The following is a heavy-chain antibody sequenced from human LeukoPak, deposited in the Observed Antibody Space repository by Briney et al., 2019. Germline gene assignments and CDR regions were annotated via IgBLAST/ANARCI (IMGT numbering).Heavy chain of an antibody. CDR3: ARKDFSSGSFSY. Sequence: GGSLRLSCAVSGFPFTRFYMSWIRQAPGKGLEWISYIGLGASPLDYADSVRGRFTIARDNAKNSLYLEMNSLRAEDTAVYYCARKDFSSGSFSYWGQGTLVTVSS. CDR1: GFPFTRFY. CDR2: IGLGASPL. D-gene: IGHD3-22*01. V-gene: IGHV3-11*04. J-gene: IGHJ4*02.